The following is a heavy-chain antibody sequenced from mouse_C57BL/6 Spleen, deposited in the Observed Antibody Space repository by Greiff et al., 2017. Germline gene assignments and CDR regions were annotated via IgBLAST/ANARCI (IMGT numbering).Heavy chain of an antibody. V-gene: IGHV1-64*01. CDR2: IHPNSGST. CDR1: GYTFTSYW. J-gene: IGHJ4*01. Sequence: VQLQESGPELVKPGASVKLSCKASGYTFTSYWMHWVKQRPGQGLEWIGMIHPNSGSTNYNEKFKSKATLTVDKSSSTAYMQLSSLTSEDSAVYYCARRGGTTKAMDYWGQGTSVTVSS. CDR3: ARRGGTTKAMDY. D-gene: IGHD1-1*01.